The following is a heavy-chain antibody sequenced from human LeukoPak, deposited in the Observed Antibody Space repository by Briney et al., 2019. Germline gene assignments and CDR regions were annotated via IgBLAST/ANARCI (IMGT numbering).Heavy chain of an antibody. CDR1: GYTFTGYY. J-gene: IGHJ4*02. V-gene: IGHV1-2*02. CDR3: AGAFSGSFADYFDY. CDR2: INPNSGGT. D-gene: IGHD1-26*01. Sequence: ASVKVSCKASGYTFTGYYMHWVRQAPGQGLEWMGWINPNSGGTNYAQKFQGRVTVTRDTSISTAYMELSRLRSDDTAVYYCAGAFSGSFADYFDYWGQGTLVSVSS.